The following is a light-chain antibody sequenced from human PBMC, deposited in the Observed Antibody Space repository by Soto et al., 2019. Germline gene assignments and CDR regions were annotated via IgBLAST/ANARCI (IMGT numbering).Light chain of an antibody. Sequence: EIVLTQSPGTLSLSPGERATLSCRASQSVSSSSLAWYQQRPGQAPRLLIYGASSRATGIPDMFSGSGSGTDFTLTISRLEPEDFAVYYCQQYGSSPYTFGQGTKLEIK. CDR2: GAS. CDR3: QQYGSSPYT. J-gene: IGKJ2*01. CDR1: QSVSSSS. V-gene: IGKV3-20*01.